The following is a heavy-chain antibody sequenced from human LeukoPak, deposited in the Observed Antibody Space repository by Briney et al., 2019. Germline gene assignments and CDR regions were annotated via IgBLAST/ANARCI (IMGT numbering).Heavy chain of an antibody. D-gene: IGHD3-22*01. J-gene: IGHJ5*02. Sequence: ASVKVSCKASGYTFTGYYMHWVRQAPGQGLEWMGWINPNSGGTNYAQKFQGRVTMTRDTSISTAYMELSRLRSDDTAVYYCARGILGSHGWFDPWGQGTLATVSS. CDR1: GYTFTGYY. CDR3: ARGILGSHGWFDP. CDR2: INPNSGGT. V-gene: IGHV1-2*02.